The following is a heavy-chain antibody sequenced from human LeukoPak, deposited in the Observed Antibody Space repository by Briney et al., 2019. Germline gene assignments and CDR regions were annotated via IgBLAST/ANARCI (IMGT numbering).Heavy chain of an antibody. Sequence: PSETLSLTCTVSGGSISSYYWSWIRQPPGKGLEWIGYIYYSGSTNYNPSLKSRVTISVDTSKNQFSLKLSSVTAADTAVYYCASSGYDFWSNWFDPWGQGTLVTVSS. J-gene: IGHJ5*02. V-gene: IGHV4-59*01. CDR2: IYYSGST. D-gene: IGHD3-3*01. CDR1: GGSISSYY. CDR3: ASSGYDFWSNWFDP.